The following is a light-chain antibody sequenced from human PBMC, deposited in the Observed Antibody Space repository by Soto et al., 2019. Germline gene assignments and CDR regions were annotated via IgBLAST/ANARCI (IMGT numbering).Light chain of an antibody. V-gene: IGLV2-11*01. CDR2: DVS. J-gene: IGLJ2*01. CDR3: CSYAGAYILI. Sequence: QSALTQPRSVSGSPGQSVTISCTGTSSDVGAYNYVSWYQQHPGKAPKIMIYDVSKRPSGVPDRFSGSKSGNTASLTISGLQAEDDADYYCCSYAGAYILIFGGGTKLTVL. CDR1: SSDVGAYNY.